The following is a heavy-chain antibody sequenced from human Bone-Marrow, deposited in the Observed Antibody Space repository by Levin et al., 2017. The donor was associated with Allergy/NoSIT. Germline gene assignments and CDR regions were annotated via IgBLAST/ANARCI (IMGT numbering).Heavy chain of an antibody. J-gene: IGHJ4*02. CDR1: GGSISSYY. D-gene: IGHD3-22*01. V-gene: IGHV4-4*07. CDR2: FYTSGST. CDR3: ATTRHYYDSSGYPEMEHY. Sequence: MTSETLSLTCTVSGGSISSYYWSWIRQPAGKGLEWIGRFYTSGSTNYNPSLKSRVTMSVDTSKNQFSLKLSSVTAADTAVYYCATTRHYYDSSGYPEMEHYWGQGTLVTVSS.